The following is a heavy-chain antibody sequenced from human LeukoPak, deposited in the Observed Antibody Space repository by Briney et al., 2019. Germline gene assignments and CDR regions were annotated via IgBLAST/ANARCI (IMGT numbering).Heavy chain of an antibody. CDR3: ARGLAAAPLGYFDY. CDR2: IGSTI. CDR1: GFTLSSYW. D-gene: IGHD6-13*01. J-gene: IGHJ4*02. Sequence: PGGSLRLSCAASGFTLSSYWMHWVRQTPGKGLVWVSRIGSTINYADSVKGRFTISRDNSKNTLYLQMNSLRAEDTAVYYCARGLAAAPLGYFDYWGQGTLVTVSS. V-gene: IGHV3-74*01.